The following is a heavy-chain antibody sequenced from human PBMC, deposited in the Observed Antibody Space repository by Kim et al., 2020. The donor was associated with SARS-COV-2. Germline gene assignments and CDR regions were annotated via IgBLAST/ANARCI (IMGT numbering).Heavy chain of an antibody. CDR3: LRGSSRTYSSGWGWPLFDY. D-gene: IGHD6-19*01. CDR2: INSDGSNT. Sequence: GGSLRLSCAASGFTFSTYWMHWVRQAPGEGLVWVSLINSDGSNTKYADSVKGRFTISRDNAKNTLYLQVNSLRVEDTAVYYCLRGSSRTYSSGWGWPLFDYWGQGTLVTVSS. V-gene: IGHV3-74*01. J-gene: IGHJ4*02. CDR1: GFTFSTYW.